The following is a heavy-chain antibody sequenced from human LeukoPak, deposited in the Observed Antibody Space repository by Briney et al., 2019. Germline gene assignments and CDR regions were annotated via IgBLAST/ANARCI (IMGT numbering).Heavy chain of an antibody. J-gene: IGHJ4*02. V-gene: IGHV4-39*07. D-gene: IGHD3-22*01. Sequence: SETLSLTCTVSGGSINRSTYYWGWIRQSPGKGLEWIGSIYYSGSSYYNPSLKSRVTISVDTSKNQFSLKLSSVTAADTAVYYCVRRGDYDTSASLDYWGQGTLVTVSS. CDR3: VRRGDYDTSASLDY. CDR2: IYYSGSS. CDR1: GGSINRSTYY.